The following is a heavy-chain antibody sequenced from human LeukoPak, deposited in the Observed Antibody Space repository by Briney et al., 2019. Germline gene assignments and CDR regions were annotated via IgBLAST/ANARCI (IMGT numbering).Heavy chain of an antibody. CDR1: GFTFSSYA. D-gene: IGHD5-18*01. V-gene: IGHV3-30*02. J-gene: IGHJ4*02. CDR3: AKDFTFWAVDTAMAFDY. Sequence: GGSLRLSCAASGFTFSSYAMHWVRQAPGKGLEWVAFIRYDGSNKYYADSVKGRFTISRDNSKNTLYLQMNSLRAEDTAVYYCAKDFTFWAVDTAMAFDYRGQGTLVTVSS. CDR2: IRYDGSNK.